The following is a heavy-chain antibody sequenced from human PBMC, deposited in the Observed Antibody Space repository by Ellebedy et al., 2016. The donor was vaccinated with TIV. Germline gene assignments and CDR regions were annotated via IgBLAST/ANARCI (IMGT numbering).Heavy chain of an antibody. CDR2: ISYNGGDT. V-gene: IGHV1-2*02. D-gene: IGHD1-1*01. J-gene: IGHJ4*02. CDR3: ARVPGNVNDNKHFDY. Sequence: AASVKVSCKASGYTFTGYYFHWVRQAPGQGLEWMGYISYNGGDTNYAQKFQGRVTMTTDTSITTAYMDLSRLTSDDTSIYYCARVPGNVNDNKHFDYWGQGTLVTVSS. CDR1: GYTFTGYY.